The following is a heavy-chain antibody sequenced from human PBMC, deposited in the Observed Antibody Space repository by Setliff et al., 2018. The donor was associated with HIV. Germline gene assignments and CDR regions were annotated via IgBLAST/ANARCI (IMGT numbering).Heavy chain of an antibody. CDR3: ARDEPKNTEAAPGY. J-gene: IGHJ4*02. V-gene: IGHV1-2*06. Sequence: ASVKVSCKTSGYTFTDYYIHWVRQAPGQGLEWMGRISPNNGDTTIPQRFQGRVTMTSDTSINTAYMELSNLRSDDTAVYYCARDEPKNTEAAPGYWGQGTLVTVSS. CDR2: ISPNNGDT. D-gene: IGHD6-6*01. CDR1: GYTFTDYY.